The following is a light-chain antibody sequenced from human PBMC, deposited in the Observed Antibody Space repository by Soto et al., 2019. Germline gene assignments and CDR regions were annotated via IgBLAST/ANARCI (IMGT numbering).Light chain of an antibody. Sequence: QSALTQPASVSGSPGQSITISCAGTSSDVGRYTYVSWYQQHPGKAPKLIIYDVYNRPSGVSNRFSGSKSGNTASLTISGLQAEDEADYYCTSYTSTSTPYVFGGGTNVTVL. J-gene: IGLJ1*01. CDR2: DVY. CDR3: TSYTSTSTPYV. V-gene: IGLV2-14*01. CDR1: SSDVGRYTY.